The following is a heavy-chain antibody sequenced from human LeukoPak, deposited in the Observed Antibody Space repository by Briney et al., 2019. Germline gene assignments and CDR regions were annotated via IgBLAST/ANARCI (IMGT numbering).Heavy chain of an antibody. CDR1: GGSFSGYY. CDR3: HLSAHDPLRRDLYYMDV. V-gene: IGHV4-34*01. CDR2: INHSGST. Sequence: SETLSLTCAVYGGSFSGYYWSWIRQPPGKGLEWIGEINHSGSTNYNPSLKSRVTISVDTSKNQFSLKLSSVTAADTAVYYCHLSAHDPLRRDLYYMDVWGKGTTVTISS. J-gene: IGHJ6*03. D-gene: IGHD6-6*01.